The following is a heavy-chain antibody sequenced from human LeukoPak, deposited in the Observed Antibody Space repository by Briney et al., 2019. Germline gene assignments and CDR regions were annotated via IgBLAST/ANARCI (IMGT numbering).Heavy chain of an antibody. CDR2: IYTSGST. V-gene: IGHV4-4*07. CDR3: ARGVGRRKSNLPPRNTYYDYVWGSYRLAYFDY. CDR1: GGSISSYY. J-gene: IGHJ4*02. D-gene: IGHD3-16*02. Sequence: PSETLSLTCTVSGGSISSYYWSWIRQPAGKGLEWIGRIYTSGSTNYNPSLKSRVTMSVDTSKNQFSLKLSSVTAADTAVYYCARGVGRRKSNLPPRNTYYDYVWGSYRLAYFDYWGQGTLVTVSS.